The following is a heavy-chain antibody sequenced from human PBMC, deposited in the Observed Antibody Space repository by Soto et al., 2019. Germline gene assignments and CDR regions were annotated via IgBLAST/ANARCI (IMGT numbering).Heavy chain of an antibody. CDR1: GGSFSGYY. Sequence: QVHLQQWGAGLLKPSETLSLTCAVYGGSFSGYYRNWIRQSPGKGLEWIGDINHSGGTNYNPSLMNRVTLSLDTSKNRFSLSLNYVTAADTAVYSCATAHYDLCSGFSQKYYFDYWGQGTQVTVCS. D-gene: IGHD3-3*01. V-gene: IGHV4-34*01. CDR3: ATAHYDLCSGFSQKYYFDY. J-gene: IGHJ4*02. CDR2: INHSGGT.